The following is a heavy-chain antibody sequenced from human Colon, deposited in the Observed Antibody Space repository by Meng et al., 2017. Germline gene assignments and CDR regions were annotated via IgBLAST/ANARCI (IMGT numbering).Heavy chain of an antibody. CDR1: GYSISSGYY. CDR3: TRGGSGGVHY. V-gene: IGHV4-38-2*01. Sequence: SETLSLTCAVSGYSISSGYYWGWIRPAPGKGLEWIGSINHSGSTFYNPSLKSRVTISLDKSKNQLSLQVNSVTAADTAVYYCTRGGSGGVHYWGQGTLVTVSS. CDR2: INHSGST. D-gene: IGHD6-19*01. J-gene: IGHJ4*02.